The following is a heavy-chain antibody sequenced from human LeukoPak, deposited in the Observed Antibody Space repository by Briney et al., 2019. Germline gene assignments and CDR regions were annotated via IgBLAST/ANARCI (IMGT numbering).Heavy chain of an antibody. CDR3: ARGQLSNTAMVTR. D-gene: IGHD5-18*01. V-gene: IGHV1-2*02. J-gene: IGHJ4*02. CDR1: GYTFTGYC. Sequence: ASVKVSCKASGYTFTGYCMHWVRQAPGQGLEWMGWINPNSGGTNYAQKFQGRVTMTRDTSISTAYTELSRLRSDDTAVYYCARGQLSNTAMVTRWGQGTLVTVFS. CDR2: INPNSGGT.